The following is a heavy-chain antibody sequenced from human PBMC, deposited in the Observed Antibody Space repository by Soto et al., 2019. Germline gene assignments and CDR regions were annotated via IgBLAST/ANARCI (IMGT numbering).Heavy chain of an antibody. CDR1: GFTFSSYW. D-gene: IGHD3-10*01. CDR2: IKQDGSEK. V-gene: IGHV3-7*01. CDR3: ARDVLLMVRGNNPRDYYYYYMDV. J-gene: IGHJ6*03. Sequence: GGSLRLSCAASGFTFSSYWMSWVRQAPGKGLEWVANIKQDGSEKYYVDSVKGRFTISRDNAKNSLYLQMNSLRAEDTAVYYCARDVLLMVRGNNPRDYYYYYMDVWGKGTTVTVSS.